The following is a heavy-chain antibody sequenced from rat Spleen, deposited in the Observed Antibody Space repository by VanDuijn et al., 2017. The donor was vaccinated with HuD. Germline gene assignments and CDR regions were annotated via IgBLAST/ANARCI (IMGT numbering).Heavy chain of an antibody. CDR2: IISDGSRT. CDR1: GFTFSDYN. Sequence: EVQLVESGGGLVQPGRSLKLSCAASGFTFSDYNMAWVRQAPKKGLEWVATIISDGSRTYYRDSVKGRFTNYRDNAKSTLYLKIDSLSSEDTDTYYCATHGVTTEGIVGFAYWCQGTLVTVSA. CDR3: ATHGVTTEGIVGFAY. D-gene: IGHD1-11*01. V-gene: IGHV5S10*01. J-gene: IGHJ3*01.